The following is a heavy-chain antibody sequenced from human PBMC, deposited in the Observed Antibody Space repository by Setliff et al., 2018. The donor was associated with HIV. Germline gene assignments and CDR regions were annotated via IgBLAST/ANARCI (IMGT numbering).Heavy chain of an antibody. CDR3: ASYYGADEPSYYFDF. J-gene: IGHJ4*02. Sequence: SETLSLTCTVSGGSISSSSYYWGWIRQPPGKGLEWIGSIYYSGSTYYNPSLKSRVTISVDTSKNQFSLKLSSVTAADTAVYYCASYYGADEPSYYFDFWGQGTQDTVSS. CDR1: GGSISSSSYY. V-gene: IGHV4-39*01. CDR2: IYYSGST. D-gene: IGHD3-22*01.